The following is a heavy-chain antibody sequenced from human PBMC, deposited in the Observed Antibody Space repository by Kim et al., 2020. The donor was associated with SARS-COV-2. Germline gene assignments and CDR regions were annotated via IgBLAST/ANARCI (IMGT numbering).Heavy chain of an antibody. Sequence: ASVKVSCKASGYTFTSYGISWVRQAPGQGLEWMGWISAYNGNTNYAQKLQGRVTMTTDTSTSTAYMELRSLRSDDTAVYYCARESEIVVVVAATHPRPVYYGMDVWGQGTTVTVSS. J-gene: IGHJ6*02. CDR2: ISAYNGNT. CDR1: GYTFTSYG. D-gene: IGHD2-15*01. CDR3: ARESEIVVVVAATHPRPVYYGMDV. V-gene: IGHV1-18*01.